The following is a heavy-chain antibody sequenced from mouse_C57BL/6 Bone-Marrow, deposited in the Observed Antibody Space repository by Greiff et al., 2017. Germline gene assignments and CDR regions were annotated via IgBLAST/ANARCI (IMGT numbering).Heavy chain of an antibody. Sequence: VQLQQPGAELVKPGASVTMSCKASGYTFTSYWLTWVKQRPGQGLKWIGDIYPGSGSTNYNEKFKSKATLTVDTSSSTAYMQLSSLTSEDSAVYYCARPYYSNYWYCDVWGTGTTVTVSS. CDR2: IYPGSGST. D-gene: IGHD2-5*01. V-gene: IGHV1-55*01. J-gene: IGHJ1*03. CDR3: ARPYYSNYWYCDV. CDR1: GYTFTSYW.